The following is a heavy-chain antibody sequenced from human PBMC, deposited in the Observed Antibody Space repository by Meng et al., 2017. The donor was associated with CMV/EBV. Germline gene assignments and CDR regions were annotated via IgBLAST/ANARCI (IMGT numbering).Heavy chain of an antibody. Sequence: GESLKISCAASGFTFSSYSMNWVRQAPGKGLEWVAFIRYDGSNKYYADSVKGRFTISRDNSKNTLYLQMNSLRAEDTAVYYCAKDGTSGSYYFDYWGQGTLVTVSS. J-gene: IGHJ4*02. CDR1: GFTFSSYS. CDR3: AKDGTSGSYYFDY. CDR2: IRYDGSNK. D-gene: IGHD1-26*01. V-gene: IGHV3-30*02.